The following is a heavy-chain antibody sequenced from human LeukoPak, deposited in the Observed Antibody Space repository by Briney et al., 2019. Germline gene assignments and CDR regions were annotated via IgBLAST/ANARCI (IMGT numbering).Heavy chain of an antibody. J-gene: IGHJ6*02. CDR2: ISGSGGST. Sequence: PGGSLRLSCAASGFTFSSYAMSWVRQAPGKGLEWVSAISGSGGSTYYADSVKGRFTISRDNSKNTLYLQMNSLRAEDTAVYYCALHPEHSWYRKHYYYCGMDVWGQGTTVTVSS. V-gene: IGHV3-23*01. D-gene: IGHD6-13*01. CDR3: ALHPEHSWYRKHYYYCGMDV. CDR1: GFTFSSYA.